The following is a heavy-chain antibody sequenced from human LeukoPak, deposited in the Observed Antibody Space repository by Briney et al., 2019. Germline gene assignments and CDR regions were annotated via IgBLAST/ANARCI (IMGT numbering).Heavy chain of an antibody. CDR3: ARVGCSGGSCCSGFDY. V-gene: IGHV4-34*01. Sequence: SETLSLTCAVYGGSFSGYYWSWIRQPPGKGLERIGEINHSGSTNYNPSLKSRVTISVDTSKNQFSLKLSSVTAAGTAVYYCARVGCSGGSCCSGFDYWGQGTLVTVSS. CDR1: GGSFSGYY. CDR2: INHSGST. J-gene: IGHJ4*02. D-gene: IGHD2-15*01.